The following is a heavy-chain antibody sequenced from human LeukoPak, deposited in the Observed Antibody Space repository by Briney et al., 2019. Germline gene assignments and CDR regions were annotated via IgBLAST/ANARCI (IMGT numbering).Heavy chain of an antibody. CDR2: ISSSGNTI. Sequence: HPGGSLRLSCAASGFTFSSYWMSWVRQAPGKGLEWVSYISSSGNTIYYADSVKGRFTISRDNAHSSLYLQMNSLRVEDTAIYYCARDLYYGSASPRLYYWGQGTLVTVSS. CDR3: ARDLYYGSASPRLYY. D-gene: IGHD3-10*01. CDR1: GFTFSSYW. J-gene: IGHJ4*02. V-gene: IGHV3-48*01.